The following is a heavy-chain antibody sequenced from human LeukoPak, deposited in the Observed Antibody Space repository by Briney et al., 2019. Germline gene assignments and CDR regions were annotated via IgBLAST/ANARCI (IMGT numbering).Heavy chain of an antibody. CDR1: GGSISRGSYY. D-gene: IGHD5-18*01. Sequence: SQTLSLTCTVSGGSISRGSYYWSWIRQPAWKGLEWIGRIYTSGSTNYNPSLKSRVTISVDTSKNQFSLKLSSVTSADTALYYCARWYTAMVGLDYWSQGTLVTVSS. CDR3: ARWYTAMVGLDY. V-gene: IGHV4-61*02. J-gene: IGHJ4*02. CDR2: IYTSGST.